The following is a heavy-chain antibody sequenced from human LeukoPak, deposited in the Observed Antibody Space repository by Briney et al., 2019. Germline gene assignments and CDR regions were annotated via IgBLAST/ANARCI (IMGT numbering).Heavy chain of an antibody. V-gene: IGHV3-20*04. D-gene: IGHD3-16*02. CDR3: ARSFGGVIEYYFDY. Sequence: PGGSLRLSCAASGFTFDDYGMSWVRQAPGKGLEWVSGINWNGGSTGYADSVKGRFTISRDDAKNSLYLQMNSLRAEDTALYYCARSFGGVIEYYFDYWGQGTLVTVSS. CDR1: GFTFDDYG. CDR2: INWNGGST. J-gene: IGHJ4*02.